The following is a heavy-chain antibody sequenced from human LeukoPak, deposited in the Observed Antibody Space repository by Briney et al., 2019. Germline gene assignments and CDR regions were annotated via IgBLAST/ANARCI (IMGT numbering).Heavy chain of an antibody. CDR1: GYTFTGYY. V-gene: IGHV1-2*02. J-gene: IGHJ3*02. D-gene: IGHD3-10*01. Sequence: GASVKVSCKASGYTFTGYYMHWVRQAPGQGLEWMGWINPNSGGTNYAQKFQGRVTMTRDTSISTAYMELSRLRSDDTAVYYCARDYRWFGELFKGAFDIWGQGTMVTVSS. CDR3: ARDYRWFGELFKGAFDI. CDR2: INPNSGGT.